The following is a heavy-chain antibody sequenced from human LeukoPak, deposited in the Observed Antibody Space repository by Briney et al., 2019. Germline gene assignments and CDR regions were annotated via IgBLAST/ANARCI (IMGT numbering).Heavy chain of an antibody. Sequence: GGPLRLSCAASGFTFNNAWMSWVRQAPGKGLEWVGRIKSKTDGGTTDYAAPVKGRFTISRDDSKNTPYLQMNSLRAEDTAVYYCARGRYCSGGSCYRYWFDPWGQGTLVTVSS. V-gene: IGHV3-15*01. CDR2: IKSKTDGGTT. D-gene: IGHD2-15*01. CDR1: GFTFNNAW. CDR3: ARGRYCSGGSCYRYWFDP. J-gene: IGHJ5*02.